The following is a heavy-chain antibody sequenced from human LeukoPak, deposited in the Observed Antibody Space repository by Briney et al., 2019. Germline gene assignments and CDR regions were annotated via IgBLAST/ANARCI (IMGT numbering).Heavy chain of an antibody. V-gene: IGHV3-20*04. D-gene: IGHD5-18*01. J-gene: IGHJ3*02. CDR3: ARARLRDSYGYLDDAFDI. CDR1: GFTFDDYG. CDR2: INWNGGST. Sequence: GRSLRLSCAAAGFTFDDYGMSWVRQPPRKGLEWVSCINWNGGSTGYADSVKGRFTISRDNAKNSLYLQMNSLRAEDTALYYCARARLRDSYGYLDDAFDIWGQGTMVTVSS.